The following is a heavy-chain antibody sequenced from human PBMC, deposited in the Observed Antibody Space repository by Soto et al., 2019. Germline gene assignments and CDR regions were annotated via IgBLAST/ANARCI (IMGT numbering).Heavy chain of an antibody. CDR1: GFSLSTRGVG. Sequence: QITLKESGPTLVKPTQTLTLTCTFSGFSLSTRGVGVGWIRQPPGKALEWLALIYWDDEKRYSSSLKSRLTITKDTVKNQVVLTMTNMDPMDTATYYCAHNYGRDWFFPLIDYWGQGTLGTVSS. CDR2: IYWDDEK. J-gene: IGHJ4*02. D-gene: IGHD3-9*01. CDR3: AHNYGRDWFFPLIDY. V-gene: IGHV2-5*02.